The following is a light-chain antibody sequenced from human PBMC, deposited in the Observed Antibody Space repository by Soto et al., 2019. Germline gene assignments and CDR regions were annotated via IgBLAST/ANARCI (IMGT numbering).Light chain of an antibody. V-gene: IGKV3-11*01. CDR3: QHRMNWPLT. J-gene: IGKJ5*01. Sequence: EIVLTQSPATMSLSPGSRDPRSRMANQTVSSYLLWYQQKPGQAPRIIIYDASNRATGVPDRFTGSGSETDFTLTISSLEPEDFAVYYCQHRMNWPLTFGQGTRVEIK. CDR2: DAS. CDR1: QTVSSY.